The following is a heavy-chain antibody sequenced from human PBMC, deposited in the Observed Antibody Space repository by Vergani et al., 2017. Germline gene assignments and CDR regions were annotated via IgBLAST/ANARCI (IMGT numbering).Heavy chain of an antibody. D-gene: IGHD5-24*01. CDR3: ARGLYPQFDAFDI. CDR1: GYTFTSYY. Sequence: QVQLVQSGAEVKKPGASVKVSCKASGYTFTSYYMHWVRQAPGQGLEWMGIINPSGGSTSYAQNFQGRVTMTRDTSTSTVYMELSSLGSEDTAVYYCARGLYPQFDAFDIWGQGTMVTVSS. J-gene: IGHJ3*02. V-gene: IGHV1-46*01. CDR2: INPSGGST.